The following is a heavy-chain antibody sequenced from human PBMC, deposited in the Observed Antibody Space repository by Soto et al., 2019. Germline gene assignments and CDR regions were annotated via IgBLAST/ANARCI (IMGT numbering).Heavy chain of an antibody. Sequence: ASVKVSCKSSGYTFTSYYMHWVRQAPGQGLEWMGIINPSGGSTSYAQKFQGRVTMTRDTSTSTVYMELSSLRSEDTAVYYCARDAAVGLFDYWGQGTLVTVSS. V-gene: IGHV1-46*01. CDR3: ARDAAVGLFDY. CDR1: GYTFTSYY. J-gene: IGHJ4*02. CDR2: INPSGGST. D-gene: IGHD1-26*01.